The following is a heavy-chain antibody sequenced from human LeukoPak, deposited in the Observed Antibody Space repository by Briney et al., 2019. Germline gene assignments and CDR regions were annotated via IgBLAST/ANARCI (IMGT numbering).Heavy chain of an antibody. J-gene: IGHJ6*04. Sequence: SETLSLTYTVSGESMSGFYWNWIRQPAGKGLEWIGYMHYTGSTNYNPSLKSRVTISIDTSKNQFSLKLSSVTASDTAVYYCARHSGLRSPLGVWGKGTTVTVSS. CDR2: MHYTGST. CDR3: ARHSGLRSPLGV. V-gene: IGHV4-59*08. D-gene: IGHD3-3*01. CDR1: GESMSGFY.